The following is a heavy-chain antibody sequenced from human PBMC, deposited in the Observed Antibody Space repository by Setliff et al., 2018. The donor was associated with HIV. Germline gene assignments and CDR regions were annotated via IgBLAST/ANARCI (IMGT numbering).Heavy chain of an antibody. CDR2: IYITGST. D-gene: IGHD2-15*01. V-gene: IGHV4-61*02. CDR1: GGSISNGVYY. CDR3: ARHSFPFGGKGVDY. Sequence: SETLSLTCTVSGGSISNGVYYWSWIRQHPGKGLEWIGRIYITGSTSYNPSLKSRVTISVDMSKNQFSLRLSSVTAADTAVYYCARHSFPFGGKGVDYWGQGTLVTVSS. J-gene: IGHJ4*02.